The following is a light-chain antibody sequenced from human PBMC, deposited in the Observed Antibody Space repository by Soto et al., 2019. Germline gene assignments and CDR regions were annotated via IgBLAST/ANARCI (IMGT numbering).Light chain of an antibody. CDR1: SSDVGGYSY. J-gene: IGLJ1*01. CDR3: ASYTTSSTYV. V-gene: IGLV2-14*01. Sequence: SALPQPASVSGSPGQSIAISCTGTSSDVGGYSYVSWYQQQPGKAPKLVISDVSNRPSGVSDRFSGSKSGNTASLTISGLQTEDEADYYCASYTTSSTYVFGTGTKVTVL. CDR2: DVS.